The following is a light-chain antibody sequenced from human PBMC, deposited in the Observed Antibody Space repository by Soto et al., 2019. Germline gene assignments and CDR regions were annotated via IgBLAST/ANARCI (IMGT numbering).Light chain of an antibody. Sequence: QSVLTQPASVSGSPGQSITISCTGTSSDIGAYNYVSWYRQHPGKAPQLLIYDVNNRPSGVSHRFSGSKSGNTASLTISGLQSEDEADYFCTSYTGSNTLEVFGPGTKFTVL. J-gene: IGLJ1*01. V-gene: IGLV2-14*03. CDR1: SSDIGAYNY. CDR2: DVN. CDR3: TSYTGSNTLEV.